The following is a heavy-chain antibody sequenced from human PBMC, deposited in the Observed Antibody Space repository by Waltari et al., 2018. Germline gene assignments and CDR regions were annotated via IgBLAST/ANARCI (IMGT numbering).Heavy chain of an antibody. Sequence: EVQLLESGGGSLQPGGSLRLSCAASVFTFSSYAMSWARQAPGKGLEWVSAISGSGGSTYYADSVKGRFTISRDNSKNTLYLQMNSLRAEDTAVYYCAKDNLPGSSPDAFDIWGQGTMVTVSS. CDR1: VFTFSSYA. CDR3: AKDNLPGSSPDAFDI. J-gene: IGHJ3*02. CDR2: ISGSGGST. V-gene: IGHV3-23*01. D-gene: IGHD6-13*01.